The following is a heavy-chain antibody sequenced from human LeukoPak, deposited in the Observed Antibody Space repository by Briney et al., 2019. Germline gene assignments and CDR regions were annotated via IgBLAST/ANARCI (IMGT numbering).Heavy chain of an antibody. V-gene: IGHV4-39*07. CDR2: IYTSGST. CDR3: ASDILTGYYTY. J-gene: IGHJ4*02. CDR1: GGSISSSSYY. D-gene: IGHD3-9*01. Sequence: SETLSLTCTVSGGSISSSSYYWGWIRQPPGKGLEWIGRIYTSGSTNYNSSLKSRVTISVDTSKNQFSLKLSSVTAADTAVYYCASDILTGYYTYWGQGTLVTVSS.